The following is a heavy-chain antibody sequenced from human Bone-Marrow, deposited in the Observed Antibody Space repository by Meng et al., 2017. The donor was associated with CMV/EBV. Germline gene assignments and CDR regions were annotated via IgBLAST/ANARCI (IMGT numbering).Heavy chain of an antibody. CDR1: GGSISSYY. CDR2: IYTSGST. D-gene: IGHD3-16*01. Sequence: GSLRLSCTVSGGSISSYYWSWIRQPAGKGLEWIGRIYTSGSTNYNPSLKSRVTMSVDTSKNQFSLKLSSVTAADTAVYYCARGESGYVYYWGQGTLVTASS. J-gene: IGHJ4*02. CDR3: ARGESGYVYY. V-gene: IGHV4-4*07.